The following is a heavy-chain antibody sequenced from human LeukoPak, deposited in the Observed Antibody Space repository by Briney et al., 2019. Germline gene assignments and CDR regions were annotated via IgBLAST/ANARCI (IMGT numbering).Heavy chain of an antibody. J-gene: IGHJ4*02. CDR1: GGSFSGYY. CDR3: ARGQGRDGYNGILEY. Sequence: ETLSLTCAVYGGSFSGYYWTWIRQPPGKGLEWIGEINPSGITNYNPSLKSRVPISVDTSKNQFSLKLRSVTAADTAVFYCARGQGRDGYNGILEYWGQGALASVSS. V-gene: IGHV4-34*01. CDR2: INPSGIT. D-gene: IGHD5-24*01.